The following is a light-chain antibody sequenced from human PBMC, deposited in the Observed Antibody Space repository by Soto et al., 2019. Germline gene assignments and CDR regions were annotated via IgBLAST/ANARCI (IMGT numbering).Light chain of an antibody. CDR2: KDR. CDR3: QSADSSGTYVV. J-gene: IGLJ2*01. CDR1: ALPKQY. Sequence: SYELTQPPSVSVSPGQTARITCSVDALPKQYGYWCQQKPGQAPVLVIYKDRERPSGIPERFSGSSSGTTVTLTIRGVQAEDEADYYCQSADSSGTYVVFGGGTKLTVL. V-gene: IGLV3-25*03.